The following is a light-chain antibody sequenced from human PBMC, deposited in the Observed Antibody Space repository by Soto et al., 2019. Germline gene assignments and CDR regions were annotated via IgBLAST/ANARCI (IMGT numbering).Light chain of an antibody. V-gene: IGLV4-69*01. CDR3: QTWGTGIRVV. J-gene: IGLJ2*01. CDR2: VNSDGSH. Sequence: QLVLTQSPSASASLGASVKLTCTLSSGLSRYAIAWHQQQPEKGPRYLMKVNSDGSHSKGDGVPDRFSGSSSGAERYLTISSLQSEDEAVYYCQTWGTGIRVVFGGGTKVTVL. CDR1: SGLSRYA.